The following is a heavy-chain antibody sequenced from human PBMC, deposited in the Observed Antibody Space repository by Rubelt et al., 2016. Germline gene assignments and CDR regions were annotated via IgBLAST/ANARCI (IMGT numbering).Heavy chain of an antibody. Sequence: PGQGLEWMGGIIPIFGTANYAQKFQGRVTITADESTSTAYMELSSLRSEDTAVYYCAIRITMIVVVSSPYYYYGMDVWGQGTTVTVSS. D-gene: IGHD3-22*01. CDR2: IIPIFGTA. V-gene: IGHV1-69*01. J-gene: IGHJ6*02. CDR3: AIRITMIVVVSSPYYYYGMDV.